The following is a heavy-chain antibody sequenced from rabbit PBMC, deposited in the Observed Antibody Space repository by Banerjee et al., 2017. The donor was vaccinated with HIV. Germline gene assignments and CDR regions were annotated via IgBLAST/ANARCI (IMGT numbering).Heavy chain of an antibody. Sequence: QSLEESGGDLVKPGASLTLTCTASGISFSDSYFMCWVRQAPGKGLEWIGCIYADAYGSTYYASWAKGRFTISKTSSTTVTLQMTSLTAADTATYFCASESPNYDIDVYVGYAYATGLNLWGPGTLVTVS. CDR3: ASESPNYDIDVYVGYAYATGLNL. V-gene: IGHV1S40*01. CDR1: GISFSDSYF. CDR2: IYADAYGST. J-gene: IGHJ4*01. D-gene: IGHD6-1*01.